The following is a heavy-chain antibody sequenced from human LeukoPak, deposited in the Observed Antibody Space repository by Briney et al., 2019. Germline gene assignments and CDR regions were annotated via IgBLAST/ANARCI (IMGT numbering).Heavy chain of an antibody. Sequence: PRGSLRLSCAASGFTFSSYWMSWVRQAPGKGLEWVANIKQDGSEKYYVDSVKGRFTISRDNAKNSLYLQMNSLRAEDTAVYYCAREGERYYFDYWGQGTLVTVSS. CDR3: AREGERYYFDY. CDR2: IKQDGSEK. CDR1: GFTFSSYW. V-gene: IGHV3-7*01. J-gene: IGHJ4*02.